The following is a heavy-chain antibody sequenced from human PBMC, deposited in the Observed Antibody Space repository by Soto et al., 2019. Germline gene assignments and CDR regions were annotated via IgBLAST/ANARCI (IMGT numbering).Heavy chain of an antibody. CDR3: ARLVVPNNWFDP. CDR2: IYYSGST. Sequence: QVQLQESGPGLVKPSQTLSLTCTVSGGSISSGSYYWSWIRQHPGKGLEWIGYIYYSGSTYYNPSLKSRVTISVDTSKNQFSLKLSSLTAADTAVYYCARLVVPNNWFDPLGQGTLVTVSS. CDR1: GGSISSGSYY. J-gene: IGHJ5*02. V-gene: IGHV4-31*03. D-gene: IGHD2-2*01.